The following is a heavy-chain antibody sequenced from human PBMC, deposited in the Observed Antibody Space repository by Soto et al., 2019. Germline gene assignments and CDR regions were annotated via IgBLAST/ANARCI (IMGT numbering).Heavy chain of an antibody. V-gene: IGHV3-33*01. CDR3: ARWTYDSSGYYKGALDY. CDR1: GFAFSRDR. Sequence: SLIHSWIASGFAFSRDRMHCVLKAPRPGLGWVSVIWYDGSYKYYADSVKGRFTISRDNAKNSLYLQMNSLRAEDTAVYYCARWTYDSSGYYKGALDYWGLGTLVTVSS. D-gene: IGHD3-22*01. J-gene: IGHJ4*02. CDR2: IWYDGSYK.